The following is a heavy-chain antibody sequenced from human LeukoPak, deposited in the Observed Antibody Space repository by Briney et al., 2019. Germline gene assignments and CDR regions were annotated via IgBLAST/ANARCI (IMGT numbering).Heavy chain of an antibody. CDR2: IYFIGST. CDR1: GGSISSYY. J-gene: IGHJ3*02. V-gene: IGHV4-59*08. D-gene: IGHD5-24*01. CDR3: ARSRAGDNSDAFEI. Sequence: SETLSLTCTVSGGSISSYYWSWIRQPPGKGLEWMGYIYFIGSTKYYPSLKSRVTVSVDTSKNQFSLKLSSVTAADTAEYYCARSRAGDNSDAFEIWGQGTMVTVSS.